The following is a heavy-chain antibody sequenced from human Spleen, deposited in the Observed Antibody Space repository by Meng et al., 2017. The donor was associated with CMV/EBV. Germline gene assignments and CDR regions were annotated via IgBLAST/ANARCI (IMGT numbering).Heavy chain of an antibody. Sequence: GQLVGVGGGVVRPEGSLRLSCAASGFTFSSYGMHWVRQAPGKGLEWVAVISYDGSNKYYADSVKGRFTISRDNSKNTLYLQMNSLRAEDTAVYYCARSYALDYWGQGTLVTVSS. D-gene: IGHD1-26*01. CDR1: GFTFSSYG. CDR3: ARSYALDY. J-gene: IGHJ4*02. CDR2: ISYDGSNK. V-gene: IGHV3-30*19.